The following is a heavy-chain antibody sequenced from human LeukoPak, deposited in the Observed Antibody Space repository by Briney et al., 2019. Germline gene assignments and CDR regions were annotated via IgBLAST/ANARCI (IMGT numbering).Heavy chain of an antibody. D-gene: IGHD2-2*01. CDR3: ATHLGYRSSTSCFSENWFDP. Sequence: SVKVSCKASGGTFSSYAISWVGQAPGQGLEWMGGIIPIFGTANYAQKFQGRVTITADESTSTAYMELSSLRSEDTAVYYCATHLGYRSSTSCFSENWFDPWGQGTLVTVSS. V-gene: IGHV1-69*13. CDR1: GGTFSSYA. CDR2: IIPIFGTA. J-gene: IGHJ5*02.